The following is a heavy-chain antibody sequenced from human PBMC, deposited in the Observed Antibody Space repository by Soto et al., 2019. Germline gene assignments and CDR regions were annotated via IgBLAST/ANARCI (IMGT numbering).Heavy chain of an antibody. D-gene: IGHD2-15*01. J-gene: IGHJ5*02. CDR3: ARARGGGNHNNWFDP. Sequence: ASVKVSCKASGYTFTSYGISWVRQAPGQGLEWMGWISAYNGDTNYAQKLQGRATMTTDTSTSTAYMELRSLRSDDTAVYYCARARGGGNHNNWFDPWGQGTLVTVSS. V-gene: IGHV1-18*01. CDR1: GYTFTSYG. CDR2: ISAYNGDT.